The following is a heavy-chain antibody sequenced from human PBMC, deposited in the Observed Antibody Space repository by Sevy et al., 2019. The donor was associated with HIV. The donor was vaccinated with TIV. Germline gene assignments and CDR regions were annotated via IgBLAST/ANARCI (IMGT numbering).Heavy chain of an antibody. J-gene: IGHJ3*02. CDR2: IKQDGSEI. CDR3: ARERGISFIVGATTGAFDI. Sequence: GGSLRLSCAASGFTFSSNWMSWVRQAPGKGLEWVANIKQDGSEIYYVDSVKGRFTISRDNAKNSLYLQMRSLRGEDTAVYYCARERGISFIVGATTGAFDIWGQGTMVTVSS. V-gene: IGHV3-7*01. D-gene: IGHD1-26*01. CDR1: GFTFSSNW.